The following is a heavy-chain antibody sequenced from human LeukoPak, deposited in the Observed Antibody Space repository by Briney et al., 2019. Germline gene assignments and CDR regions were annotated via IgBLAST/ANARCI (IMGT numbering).Heavy chain of an antibody. Sequence: ASVKVSCKASGGTFSSYAISWVRQAPGQGLKWMGGIIPIFGTANYAQKFQGRVTITADESTSTAYMELSSLRSEDTAVYYCARANCSGGSCYYYYGMDVWGQGTTVTVSS. D-gene: IGHD2-15*01. J-gene: IGHJ6*02. CDR2: IIPIFGTA. CDR3: ARANCSGGSCYYYYGMDV. V-gene: IGHV1-69*01. CDR1: GGTFSSYA.